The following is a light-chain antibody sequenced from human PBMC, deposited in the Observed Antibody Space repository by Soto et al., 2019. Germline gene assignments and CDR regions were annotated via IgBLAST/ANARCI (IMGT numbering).Light chain of an antibody. CDR2: AAY. Sequence: EIVLTQSPDTLSLSPGEGATLSCRASQSISSNFLAWYQQRPGQAHRLLMYAAYSRATGIQDRFSGSGSGTDFTLTIRRLEPEDFAVYYCKQYGSSPRTFGGGTKVDIK. J-gene: IGKJ4*01. CDR1: QSISSNF. CDR3: KQYGSSPRT. V-gene: IGKV3-20*01.